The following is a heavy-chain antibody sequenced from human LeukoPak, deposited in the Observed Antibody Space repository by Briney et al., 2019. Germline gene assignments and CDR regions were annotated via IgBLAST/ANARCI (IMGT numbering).Heavy chain of an antibody. CDR3: ARLLTSGTNIRDWFDP. J-gene: IGHJ5*02. V-gene: IGHV5-51*01. Sequence: KHGESLKISCKASGYSFTTYWIGWVRQMPGKGLEWMGIIFPADSDTRYNPSFQGQVTLSADKSISTAYLQWSSLRASDTAIYYCARLLTSGTNIRDWFDPWGQGTLVTVSS. CDR2: IFPADSDT. D-gene: IGHD3-16*01. CDR1: GYSFTTYW.